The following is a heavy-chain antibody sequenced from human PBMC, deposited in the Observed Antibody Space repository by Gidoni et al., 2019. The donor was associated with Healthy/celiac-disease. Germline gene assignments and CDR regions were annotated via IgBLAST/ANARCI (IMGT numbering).Heavy chain of an antibody. CDR3: ARGRTRSDYYYYYMDV. CDR1: GGSFSGYY. CDR2: INHSGST. Sequence: QVQLQQWGAGLLKPSETLSLTCAVYGGSFSGYYWSWIRQPPGKGLEWIGEINHSGSTNYNPSLKSRVTISVDTSKNQFSLKLSSVTAADTAVYYCARGRTRSDYYYYYMDVWGKGTTVTVSS. D-gene: IGHD2-2*01. J-gene: IGHJ6*03. V-gene: IGHV4-34*01.